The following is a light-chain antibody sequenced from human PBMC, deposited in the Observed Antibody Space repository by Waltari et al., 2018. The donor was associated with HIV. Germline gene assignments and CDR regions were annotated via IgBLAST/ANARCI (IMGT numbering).Light chain of an antibody. CDR1: SSDVGAFKY. J-gene: IGLJ1*01. Sequence: QSALTQPPPASGSPGQSVTISCTGASSDVGAFKYVLWYQQHPGKAPKLLIYDVTKRPSGVPDRFSGSKSGNAASLTVSGLQAEDEAHYYCSSYAGSSMSYAFGTGTKVTVL. V-gene: IGLV2-8*01. CDR2: DVT. CDR3: SSYAGSSMSYA.